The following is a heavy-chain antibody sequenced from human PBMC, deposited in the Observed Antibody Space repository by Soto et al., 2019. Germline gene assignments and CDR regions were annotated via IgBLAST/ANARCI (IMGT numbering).Heavy chain of an antibody. D-gene: IGHD5-18*01. CDR1: GFTFSSYS. CDR2: ISSSSNTI. J-gene: IGHJ4*02. Sequence: EVQLVESGGGLVQPGGSLRLSCAASGFTFSSYSMNWVRQAPGKGLEWISYISSSSNTIYYADSMKGRFTIYRDNARNSLYLQMNGMRAEDTAVYYCARGGYRNFDYWGQGTLVTVSS. V-gene: IGHV3-48*01. CDR3: ARGGYRNFDY.